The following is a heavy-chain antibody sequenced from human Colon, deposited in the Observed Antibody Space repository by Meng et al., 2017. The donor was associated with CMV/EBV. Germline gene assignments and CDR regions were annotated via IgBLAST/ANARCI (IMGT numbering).Heavy chain of an antibody. D-gene: IGHD3-10*01. CDR2: ISGSGSST. CDR1: GFTFDDYA. Sequence: GGSLRLSCAASGFTFDDYAMHWVRQAPGKGLEWVSGISGSGSSTYYADFVKGRYTISRDNSKNTLYLQMNSLGAEDTAVYYCAKDTAYYYGSGSRAYGMDVWGQGTTVTVSS. CDR3: AKDTAYYYGSGSRAYGMDV. J-gene: IGHJ6*02. V-gene: IGHV3-23*01.